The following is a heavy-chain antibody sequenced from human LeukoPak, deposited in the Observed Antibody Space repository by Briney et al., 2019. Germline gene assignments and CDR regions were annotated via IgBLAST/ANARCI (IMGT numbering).Heavy chain of an antibody. J-gene: IGHJ4*02. CDR3: GRQGQGAAAGRWSSGSYDYYFDY. CDR2: IYYSGRT. CDR1: GGSISSYY. D-gene: IGHD6-13*01. Sequence: SETLSLTCTVSGGSISSYYWSWLRQPPGKGLEWVGYIYYSGRTNYNPSLKSRVPISVDTSQNQFSLKLGYVAGADTAGFLCGRQGQGAAAGRWSSGSYDYYFDYWGQGTLVTVSS. V-gene: IGHV4-59*01.